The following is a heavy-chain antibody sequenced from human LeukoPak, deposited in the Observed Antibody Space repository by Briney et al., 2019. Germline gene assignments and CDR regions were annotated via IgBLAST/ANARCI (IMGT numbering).Heavy chain of an antibody. CDR2: IDYIGYT. CDR1: EGSISHDC. CDR3: TPCAPNRYWFAP. V-gene: IGHV4-59*08. J-gene: IGHJ5*02. Sequence: PSESLSLTCNMSEGSISHDCSVWVRQPPGKGREWIAYIDYIGYTHYNPSVKSRVTMSIDTSKGQFTLHMRSVSAADTAMYYCTPCAPNRYWFAPWGQGIQVTVSS. D-gene: IGHD2-2*01.